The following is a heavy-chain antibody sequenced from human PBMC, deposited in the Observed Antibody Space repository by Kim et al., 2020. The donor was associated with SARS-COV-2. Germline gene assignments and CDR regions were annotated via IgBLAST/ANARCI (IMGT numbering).Heavy chain of an antibody. CDR1: GGSISSYY. V-gene: IGHV4-59*01. CDR3: ASVGNDYSNLGFDY. CDR2: IYYSGST. Sequence: SETLSLTCTVSGGSISSYYWSWIRQPPGKGLEWIGYIYYSGSTNYNPSLKSRVTISADTSKNQFSLKLSSVTAADTAVYYCASVGNDYSNLGFDYWGQGTLVTVSS. D-gene: IGHD4-4*01. J-gene: IGHJ4*02.